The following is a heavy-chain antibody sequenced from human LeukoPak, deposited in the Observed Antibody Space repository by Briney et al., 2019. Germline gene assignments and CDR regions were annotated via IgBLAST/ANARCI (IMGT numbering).Heavy chain of an antibody. CDR3: ARDDYGDYGNY. J-gene: IGHJ4*02. D-gene: IGHD4-17*01. CDR2: IYYSGST. Sequence: SETLSVTCTVSGGSISSSSYYWGWIRQPPGKGLEWIGSIYYSGSTYYNPSLKSRVTISVDTSKNQFSLKLSSVTAADTAVYYCARDDYGDYGNYWGQGTLVTVSS. CDR1: GGSISSSSYY. V-gene: IGHV4-39*07.